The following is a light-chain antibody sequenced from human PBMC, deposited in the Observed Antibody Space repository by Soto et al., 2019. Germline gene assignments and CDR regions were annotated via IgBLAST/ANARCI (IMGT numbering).Light chain of an antibody. CDR1: SSDVGGYNY. V-gene: IGLV2-14*01. CDR2: EVS. J-gene: IGLJ1*01. Sequence: QSVLTQPASVSGSPGQSITISCAGTSSDVGGYNYVSWYQHHPGKAPKLMIYEVSDRPSGVSNRFSGSKSGNTASLTISGLQAEDEADYYCSSYTSSSTYVFGTGTKVP. CDR3: SSYTSSSTYV.